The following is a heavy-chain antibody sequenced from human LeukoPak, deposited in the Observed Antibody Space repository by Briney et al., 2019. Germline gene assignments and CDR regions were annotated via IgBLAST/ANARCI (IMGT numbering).Heavy chain of an antibody. CDR3: ARDYDFWIPYYMDV. J-gene: IGHJ6*03. CDR1: GFTFSSYS. Sequence: GGSLRLSCAASGFTFSSYSMNWVRQAPGKGLEWVSSISSSSSYIYYADSVKGRFTISRDNAKNSLYLQMNSLRAEDTAVYYCARDYDFWIPYYMDVWGKGTTVTVSS. D-gene: IGHD3-3*01. V-gene: IGHV3-21*01. CDR2: ISSSSSYI.